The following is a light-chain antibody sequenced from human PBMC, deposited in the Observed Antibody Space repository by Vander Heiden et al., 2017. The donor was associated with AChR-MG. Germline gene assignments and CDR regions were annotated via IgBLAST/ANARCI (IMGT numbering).Light chain of an antibody. V-gene: IGKV3-11*01. CDR2: DAS. Sequence: ETVLIQSPATLSLSPGESATLPCRASLSVNSSVAWYQQQPGQAPRLLIYDASNRASDIPARFSGSGSGTDFTLSISSLEPEDFAVYYCQQHSYWPPHTLGQGTKLEIK. CDR1: LSVNSS. J-gene: IGKJ2*01. CDR3: QQHSYWPPHT.